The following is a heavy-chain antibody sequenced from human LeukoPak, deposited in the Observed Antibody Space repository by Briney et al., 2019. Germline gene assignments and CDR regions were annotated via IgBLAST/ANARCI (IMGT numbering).Heavy chain of an antibody. Sequence: SETLSLTCTVSGGSISSGSYYWSWIRQPAGKGLEWIGRIYTSGSTNYNPSLKSRVTISVDTSKNQFSLKLSSVTAADTAVYYCARLGSSSWPPLNYYYYMDVWGKGTTVTVSS. J-gene: IGHJ6*03. D-gene: IGHD6-13*01. CDR1: GGSISSGSYY. CDR3: ARLGSSSWPPLNYYYYMDV. CDR2: IYTSGST. V-gene: IGHV4-61*02.